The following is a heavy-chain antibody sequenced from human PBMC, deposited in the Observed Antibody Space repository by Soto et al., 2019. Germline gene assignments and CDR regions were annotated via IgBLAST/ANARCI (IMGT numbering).Heavy chain of an antibody. CDR3: ARRKGYSGYDRYYYYGMDV. J-gene: IGHJ6*02. CDR2: IIPIFGTA. CDR1: GGTFSSYA. Sequence: SVKVSCKASGGTFSSYAISWVRQAPGQGLEWMGGIIPIFGTANYAQKFQGRVTITADESTSTAYMELSSLRSEDTAVYYCARRKGYSGYDRYYYYGMDVWGQGTTVTVSS. V-gene: IGHV1-69*13. D-gene: IGHD5-12*01.